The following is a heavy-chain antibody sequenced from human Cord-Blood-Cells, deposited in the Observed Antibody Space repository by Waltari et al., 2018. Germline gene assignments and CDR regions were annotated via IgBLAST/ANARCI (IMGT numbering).Heavy chain of an antibody. V-gene: IGHV1-69*04. Sequence: QVQLVQSGAEVKKPGSSVKVSCKASGGTFSSYAISWVRQAPGQGLEWMGGIIPSLGIANYAQKFQGRVTITADESTSTAYMGLSSLRSEDTAVYYWARGRGATEYFDLWGRGTLVTVSS. CDR3: ARGRGATEYFDL. J-gene: IGHJ2*01. CDR1: GGTFSSYA. CDR2: IIPSLGIA. D-gene: IGHD5-12*01.